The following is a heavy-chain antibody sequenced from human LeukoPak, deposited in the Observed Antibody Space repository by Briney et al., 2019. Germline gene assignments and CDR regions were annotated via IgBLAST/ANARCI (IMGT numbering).Heavy chain of an antibody. J-gene: IGHJ3*02. CDR1: GGSISSSSYY. Sequence: PSETLSLTCTVSGGSISSSSYYWGWIRQSPGKGLEWIGSIFYSGSTYYNPSLKSRVTISVDTSKNQFSLKLSSVTASDTAVYYCARFGSSTWYKGAFDIWGQGTMVTVAS. V-gene: IGHV4-39*01. CDR2: IFYSGST. CDR3: ARFGSSTWYKGAFDI. D-gene: IGHD1-1*01.